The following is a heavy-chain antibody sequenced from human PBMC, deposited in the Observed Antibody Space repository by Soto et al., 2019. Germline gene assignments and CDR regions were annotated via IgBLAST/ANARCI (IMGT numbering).Heavy chain of an antibody. J-gene: IGHJ4*02. V-gene: IGHV3-30-3*01. CDR3: AGDGDSLDSEPSGFDY. Sequence: GGSLRLSCAASGFTFSSYAMHWVRQAPGKGLEWVAVISYDGSNKYYADSVKGRFTISRDNSKNTLYLQMNSLRAEDTAVYYCAGDGDSLDSEPSGFDYWGQGTLVTAPQ. CDR2: ISYDGSNK. D-gene: IGHD5-18*01. CDR1: GFTFSSYA.